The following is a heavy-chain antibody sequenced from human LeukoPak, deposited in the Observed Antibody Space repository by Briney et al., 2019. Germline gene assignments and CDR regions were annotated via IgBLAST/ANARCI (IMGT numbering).Heavy chain of an antibody. J-gene: IGHJ3*02. D-gene: IGHD5-18*01. V-gene: IGHV3-30*02. CDR2: IRHDGSDK. CDR1: GFTFSMYG. CDR3: AKDRGGYNYGPLDSFDI. Sequence: GGSLRLSCAASGFTFSMYGMHWVRQAPGKGLEGVTFIRHDGSDKYYADSVKGRFTISRDNSKKTVYLQMNSLRADDTAVYYCAKDRGGYNYGPLDSFDIWGQTRMVIVSS.